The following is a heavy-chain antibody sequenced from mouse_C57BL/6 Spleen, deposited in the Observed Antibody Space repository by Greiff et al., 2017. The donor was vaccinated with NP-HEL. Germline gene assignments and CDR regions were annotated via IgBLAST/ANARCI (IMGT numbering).Heavy chain of an antibody. V-gene: IGHV1-78*01. D-gene: IGHD1-1*01. CDR2: IYPRDGST. Sequence: VQLQQSDAELVKPGASVKISCKVSGYTFTDHTIHWMKQRPEQGLEWIGYIYPRDGSTKYNEKFKGKATLTADKSSSTAYMQLNSLTSEDSAVYFCASVVAPYYYAMDYWGQGTSVTVSS. J-gene: IGHJ4*01. CDR3: ASVVAPYYYAMDY. CDR1: GYTFTDHT.